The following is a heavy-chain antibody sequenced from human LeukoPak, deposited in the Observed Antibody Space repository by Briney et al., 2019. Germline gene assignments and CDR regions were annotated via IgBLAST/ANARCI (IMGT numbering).Heavy chain of an antibody. Sequence: GGSLGLSCAASGFAFGVHAMSWVRQAPGKGPEWVATIGSGADLFYAESVKGRFTISRDDPRNTLWLQMNSLRAEDTALYYCAKDWTPHNRVYDCFDFWGQGTQVTVSS. J-gene: IGHJ4*02. V-gene: IGHV3-23*01. D-gene: IGHD3-16*01. CDR2: IGSGADL. CDR1: GFAFGVHA. CDR3: AKDWTPHNRVYDCFDF.